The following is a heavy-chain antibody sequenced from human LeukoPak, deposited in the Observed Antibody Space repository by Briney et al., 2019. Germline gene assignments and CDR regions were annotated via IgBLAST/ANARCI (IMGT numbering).Heavy chain of an antibody. CDR1: GGSISSSSYY. J-gene: IGHJ3*02. CDR2: VYYSGST. CDR3: ARALVVVVGADDPHAFDI. V-gene: IGHV4-39*07. D-gene: IGHD2-15*01. Sequence: SETLSLACTVSGGSISSSSYYWAWIRQPPGKGLEWLGSVYYSGSTYYKPSLKSRVTISVDTSRDQFSLKLNPVTAADTAVYYCARALVVVVGADDPHAFDIWGQGTIVTVSS.